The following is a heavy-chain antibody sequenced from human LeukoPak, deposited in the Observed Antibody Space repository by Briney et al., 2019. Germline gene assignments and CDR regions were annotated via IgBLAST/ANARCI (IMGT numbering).Heavy chain of an antibody. J-gene: IGHJ4*02. CDR3: ARAVSSGYDPFDY. CDR2: IYSDGST. D-gene: IGHD3-22*01. V-gene: IGHV3-53*01. Sequence: GGSLRLSCAASGFTVSSNYVSWVRQAPGKGLEWVSVIYSDGSTYYADSVKGRFTISRDNSKNTLYLQMNSLRAEDTAVYYCARAVSSGYDPFDYWGQGTLVTVSS. CDR1: GFTVSSNY.